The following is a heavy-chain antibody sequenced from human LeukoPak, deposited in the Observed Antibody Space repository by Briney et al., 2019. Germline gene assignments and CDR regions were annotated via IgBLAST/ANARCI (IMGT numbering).Heavy chain of an antibody. Sequence: PGGSLRLSCAASGFTFSSNWMSWVRQAPGKGLEWVANINQDGSDKNYVDSVKGRVTISRDNAKNSLYLQMNSLRADDMAVYYCARDVNYGFFDYWGQGALVTVSS. CDR3: ARDVNYGFFDY. D-gene: IGHD3-10*01. V-gene: IGHV3-7*05. J-gene: IGHJ4*02. CDR2: INQDGSDK. CDR1: GFTFSSNW.